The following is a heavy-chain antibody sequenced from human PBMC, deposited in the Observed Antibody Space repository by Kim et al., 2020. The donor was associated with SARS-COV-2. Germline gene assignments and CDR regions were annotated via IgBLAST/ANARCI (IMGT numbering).Heavy chain of an antibody. J-gene: IGHJ4*02. D-gene: IGHD2-2*01. CDR3: ARSNAPPPTSIVVVPAAPISDY. CDR2: INAGNGNT. Sequence: ASVTVSCKASGYTFTSYAMHWVRQAPGQRLEWMGWINAGNGNTKYSQKFQGRVTITRDTSASTAYMELSSLRSEDTAVYYCARSNAPPPTSIVVVPAAPISDYWGQGTLVTVSS. CDR1: GYTFTSYA. V-gene: IGHV1-3*01.